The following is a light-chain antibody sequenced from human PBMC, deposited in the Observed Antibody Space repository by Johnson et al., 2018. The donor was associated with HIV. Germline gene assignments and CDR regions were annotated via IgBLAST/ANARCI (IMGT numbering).Light chain of an antibody. Sequence: AAPGQKVTISCSGSSSNIGTNYVSWYQQLPGTAPKLLIYQTNKRPSGIPDRISGSKSGTSATLGIAGLQTGDEADYYCGTWDSILNVEVFGTGTRVTVL. V-gene: IGLV1-51*02. CDR2: QTN. CDR3: GTWDSILNVEV. CDR1: SSNIGTNY. J-gene: IGLJ1*01.